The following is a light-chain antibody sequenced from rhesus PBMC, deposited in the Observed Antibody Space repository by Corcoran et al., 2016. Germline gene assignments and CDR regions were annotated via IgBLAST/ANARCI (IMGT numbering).Light chain of an antibody. V-gene: IGKV2-104*02. CDR3: MQALEFPFT. CDR2: EVS. CDR1: QSLLDSEDGHTY. Sequence: DIVMTQTPLSLPVTPGEPASISCWSSQSLLDSEDGHTYLDWYMQKPGQSPQLLIYEVSNRASGVPNRFSGSGSETDVTLKISRVEAEDVGVYYCMQALEFPFTFGPGTKLDI. J-gene: IGKJ3*01.